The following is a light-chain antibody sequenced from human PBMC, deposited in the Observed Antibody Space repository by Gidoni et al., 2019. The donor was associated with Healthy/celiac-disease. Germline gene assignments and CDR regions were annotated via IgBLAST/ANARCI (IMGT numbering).Light chain of an antibody. V-gene: IGKV1-39*01. J-gene: IGKJ2*01. CDR3: QQRYSTPRT. CDR1: QSISRY. Sequence: DIQMTQSPSSRSASVGDRVTITCRASQSISRYLHLCQQKPGKAPKLRIYAGSSLTSGVPSRFSGSGSGKDFTLTISRLQPEEFATYYLQQRYSTPRTFGQGNKLESK. CDR2: AGS.